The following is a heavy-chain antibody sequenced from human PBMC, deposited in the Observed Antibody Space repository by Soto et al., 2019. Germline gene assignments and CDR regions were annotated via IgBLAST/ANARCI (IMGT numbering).Heavy chain of an antibody. V-gene: IGHV1-18*01. CDR2: ISAYNGNT. D-gene: IGHD1-7*01. Sequence: GASVKVSCKASGYTFTSYGISWVRQAPGQGLEWMGWISAYNGNTNYAQKLQGRVTMTTDTSTSTAYMELRSLRSDDTAVYYCARASLDNWNYVDWFDPWSQGTLVTVSS. J-gene: IGHJ5*02. CDR3: ARASLDNWNYVDWFDP. CDR1: GYTFTSYG.